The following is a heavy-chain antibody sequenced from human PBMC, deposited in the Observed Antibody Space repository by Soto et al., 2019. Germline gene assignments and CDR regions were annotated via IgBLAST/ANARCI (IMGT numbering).Heavy chain of an antibody. CDR3: ARHEKASPITIFGAVKIFRDGMDV. CDR2: IDPSDSYT. V-gene: IGHV5-10-1*01. J-gene: IGHJ6*02. CDR1: GYSFTSYW. D-gene: IGHD3-3*01. Sequence: GESLKISCKGSGYSFTSYWISWVRQMPGKGLEWMGRIDPSDSYTNYSPSFQGHVTISADKSISTAYLQWSSLKASDTAMYYCARHEKASPITIFGAVKIFRDGMDVWGQGTTVTVSS.